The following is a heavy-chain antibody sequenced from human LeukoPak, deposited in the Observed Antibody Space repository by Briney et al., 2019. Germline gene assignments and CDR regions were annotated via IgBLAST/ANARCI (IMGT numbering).Heavy chain of an antibody. CDR2: ISYDGSNK. J-gene: IGHJ1*01. CDR1: GFSFRTYA. CDR3: AKEPYCSSTSCIGEYFQR. D-gene: IGHD2-2*01. V-gene: IGHV3-30*18. Sequence: GGSLTLSCVTSGFSFRTYAMHWVRQAPGKGLGWVAVISYDGSNKYYADSVKGRFTISRDNSKNTLYLQMNSLRAEDTAVYYCAKEPYCSSTSCIGEYFQRWGQGTLVTVSS.